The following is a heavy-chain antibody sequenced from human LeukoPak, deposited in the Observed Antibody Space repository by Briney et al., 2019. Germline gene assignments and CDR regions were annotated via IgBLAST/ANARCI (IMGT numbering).Heavy chain of an antibody. J-gene: IGHJ5*02. D-gene: IGHD2-21*02. V-gene: IGHV1-18*01. Sequence: ASVKVSCKASGYTFNTYGITWVRQAPGQGLEWMGWISGYNGKTKYAQKLQDRVTMTTDTSTTTVYMELSSLRSEDTAVYYCARGYCGGDCYPNWFDPWGQGTLVTVSS. CDR1: GYTFNTYG. CDR3: ARGYCGGDCYPNWFDP. CDR2: ISGYNGKT.